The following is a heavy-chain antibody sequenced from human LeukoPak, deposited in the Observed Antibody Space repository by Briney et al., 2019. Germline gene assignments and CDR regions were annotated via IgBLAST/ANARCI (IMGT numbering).Heavy chain of an antibody. CDR1: GGSISSYY. Sequence: SETLSLTCTVSGGSISSYYWSWIRQPPGKGLEWIGYIYYSGSTNYNPSFKSRVTISVDTSKNQFSLKLSSVTAADTAVYYCASNSSSGAWGQGTLVTVSS. V-gene: IGHV4-59*12. D-gene: IGHD6-13*01. CDR3: ASNSSSGA. J-gene: IGHJ5*02. CDR2: IYYSGST.